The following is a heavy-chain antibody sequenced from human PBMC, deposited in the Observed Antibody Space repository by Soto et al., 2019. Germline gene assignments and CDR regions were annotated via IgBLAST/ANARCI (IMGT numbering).Heavy chain of an antibody. CDR2: ISAYNGDT. D-gene: IGHD6-19*01. CDR1: GYTFTSYG. J-gene: IGHJ4*02. CDR3: AREQGIAVAATWENY. V-gene: IGHV1-18*01. Sequence: ASVKVSCNASGYTFTSYGISWVRQAPGQGLEWMGWISAYNGDTNYAQKLQGRVTMTTDTSTSTAYMELRSLRSDDTAVYYCAREQGIAVAATWENYWGQGTLVTVSS.